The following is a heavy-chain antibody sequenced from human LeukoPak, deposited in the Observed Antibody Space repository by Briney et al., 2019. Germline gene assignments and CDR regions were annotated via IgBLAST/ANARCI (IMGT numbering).Heavy chain of an antibody. CDR2: ISWNSGSI. CDR3: AKGDCSSTSCYIDY. V-gene: IGHV3-9*03. J-gene: IGHJ4*02. D-gene: IGHD2-2*02. CDR1: GFTFDDYA. Sequence: PGGSLRLSCAASGFTFDDYAMHWARQAPGKGLEWVSGISWNSGSIGYADSVKGRFTISRDNAKNSLYLQMNSLRAEDMALYYCAKGDCSSTSCYIDYWGQGTLVTVSS.